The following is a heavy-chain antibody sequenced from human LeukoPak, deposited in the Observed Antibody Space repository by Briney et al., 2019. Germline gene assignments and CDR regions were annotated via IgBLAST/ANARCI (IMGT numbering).Heavy chain of an antibody. Sequence: GGSLRLSCAASEFTFSSYSIHWVRQAPGKGLEWVAAMSFDGSNKFHADSVKGRFTISRDNSKNTLYLQMNGLRSEDTALYYCAREKDAYMIRGELDCWGQGTLVSVSS. CDR3: AREKDAYMIRGELDC. CDR1: EFTFSSYS. J-gene: IGHJ4*02. CDR2: MSFDGSNK. V-gene: IGHV3-30*04. D-gene: IGHD3-22*01.